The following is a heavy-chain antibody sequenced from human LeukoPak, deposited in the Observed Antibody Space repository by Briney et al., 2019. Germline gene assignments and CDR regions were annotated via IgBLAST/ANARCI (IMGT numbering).Heavy chain of an antibody. J-gene: IGHJ6*02. CDR3: ARLHRGEPYYYYYYGMDV. D-gene: IGHD1-14*01. Sequence: ESGGGLVKPGGSLRLSCAASGFTFSDYYMSWIRQAPGKGLESVSYISSSGSTIYYADSVKGRFTISRDNAKNSLYLQMNSLRAEDTAVYYCARLHRGEPYYYYYYGMDVWGQGTTVTVSS. V-gene: IGHV3-11*01. CDR1: GFTFSDYY. CDR2: ISSSGSTI.